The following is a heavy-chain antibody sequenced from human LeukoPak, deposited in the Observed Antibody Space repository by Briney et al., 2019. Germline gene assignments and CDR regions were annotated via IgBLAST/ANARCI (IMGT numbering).Heavy chain of an antibody. CDR2: IYSGGST. J-gene: IGHJ4*02. V-gene: IGHV3-66*01. D-gene: IGHD3-10*01. CDR1: GLTVSSNY. CDR3: ACLEGEGY. Sequence: PGGSLRLSCVASGLTVSSNYMSWVRQAPGEGLEWVSVIYSGGSTYYEDSVRGRFTISRDNSKNTLYLQMHTLRDEDTAVYYCACLEGEGYWGQGTLVTVSS.